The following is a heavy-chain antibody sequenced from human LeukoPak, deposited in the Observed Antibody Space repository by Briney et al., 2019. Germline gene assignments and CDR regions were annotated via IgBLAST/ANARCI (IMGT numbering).Heavy chain of an antibody. J-gene: IGHJ4*02. CDR2: TSSDLNVK. Sequence: PGGSLSLSCAASGFTFRNYVIHWVRQATAKGLEWVAVTSSDLNVKLYADSVKGRFTISRDNSRSTLYLQMNSLRPEDTAIYYCAREGYYGSGSPPSLYFDYWGEGTLVTVSS. CDR1: GFTFRNYV. D-gene: IGHD3-10*01. V-gene: IGHV3-30-3*01. CDR3: AREGYYGSGSPPSLYFDY.